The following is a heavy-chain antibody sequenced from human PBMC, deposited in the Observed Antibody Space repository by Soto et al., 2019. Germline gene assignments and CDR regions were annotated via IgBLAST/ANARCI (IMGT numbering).Heavy chain of an antibody. CDR2: SYYSVST. V-gene: IGHV4-31*03. D-gene: IGHD4-17*01. J-gene: IGHJ4*02. CDR1: GGSISNDNYY. Sequence: QVQLRESGPGLVKPSQTLSLTCTVSGGSISNDNYYWTWIRQHPGKGLEWIGYSYYSVSTYYNPSLKSRFSISVDTSKNQFSLKLSSVTAADTAVYYCVATTVTTISLDYWGQGTLVTVSS. CDR3: VATTVTTISLDY.